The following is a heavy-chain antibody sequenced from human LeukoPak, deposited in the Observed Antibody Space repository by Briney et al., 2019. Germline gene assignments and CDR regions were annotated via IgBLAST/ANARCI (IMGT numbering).Heavy chain of an antibody. CDR3: ARRGGYCSGGSCYSMDY. D-gene: IGHD2-15*01. J-gene: IGHJ4*02. V-gene: IGHV4-39*07. CDR1: GGSISSSSYY. CDR2: IYYSGST. Sequence: PSETLSLTCTVSGGSISSSSYYWGWIRQPPGKGLEWIGSIYYSGSTYYNPSLKSRVTISVDTSKNQFSLKLSSVTAADAAVYYCARRGGYCSGGSCYSMDYWGQGTLVTVSS.